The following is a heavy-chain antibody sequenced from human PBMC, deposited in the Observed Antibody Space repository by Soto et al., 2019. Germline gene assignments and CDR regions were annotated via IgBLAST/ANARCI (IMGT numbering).Heavy chain of an antibody. D-gene: IGHD3-10*01. J-gene: IGHJ5*02. Sequence: QVQLVQSGAEVKKPGASVKVSCKASGYTFTSYDINWVRQATGQGLEWMAWMNPNSGNAGFAQKFQGSVTMTRNTSISTAYMELSSLRSEDTAVYYCARGLHDGSGSYLRSWFDPWGQGTLVTVSS. CDR3: ARGLHDGSGSYLRSWFDP. V-gene: IGHV1-8*01. CDR1: GYTFTSYD. CDR2: MNPNSGNA.